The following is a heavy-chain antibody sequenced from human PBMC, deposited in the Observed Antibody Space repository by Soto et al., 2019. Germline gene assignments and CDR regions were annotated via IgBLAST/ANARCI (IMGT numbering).Heavy chain of an antibody. V-gene: IGHV4-34*01. CDR3: ASQSRRIAAAGAYYYYGMDV. D-gene: IGHD6-13*01. Sequence: PSETLSLTCAVSGGSFSGYYWSWIRQPPGKGLEWIGEINHSGSTNYNPSLKSRVTISVDTSKNQFSLKLSSVTAADTAVYYCASQSRRIAAAGAYYYYGMDVWGQGTTVT. CDR2: INHSGST. CDR1: GGSFSGYY. J-gene: IGHJ6*02.